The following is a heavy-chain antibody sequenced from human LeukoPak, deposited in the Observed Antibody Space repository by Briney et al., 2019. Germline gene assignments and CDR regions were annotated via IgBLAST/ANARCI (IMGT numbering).Heavy chain of an antibody. Sequence: PSETLSLACTVSGGSISSSSYYWGWIRQPPGKGLEWIGSIYYSGSTFYNPSHKSRVTISVDTSKNQFSLKLSSVTAADTAVYYCARHTVAGTAYYYYYGMDVWGQGTTVTVSS. J-gene: IGHJ6*02. CDR1: GGSISSSSYY. V-gene: IGHV4-39*01. CDR3: ARHTVAGTAYYYYYGMDV. CDR2: IYYSGST. D-gene: IGHD6-19*01.